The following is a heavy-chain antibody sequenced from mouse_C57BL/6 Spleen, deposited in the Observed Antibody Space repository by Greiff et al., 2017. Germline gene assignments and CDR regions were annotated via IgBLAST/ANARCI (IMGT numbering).Heavy chain of an antibody. Sequence: EVKLQESGPGLVKPSQSLSLTCSVTGYSITSGYYWNWIRQFPGNKLEWMGYISYDGSNNYNPSLKNRISITRDTSKNQFFLKLNSVTTEDTATYYCALDNYDCPDWGQGTSVTVSS. CDR2: ISYDGSN. D-gene: IGHD2-4*01. CDR3: ALDNYDCPD. CDR1: GYSITSGYY. J-gene: IGHJ4*01. V-gene: IGHV3-6*01.